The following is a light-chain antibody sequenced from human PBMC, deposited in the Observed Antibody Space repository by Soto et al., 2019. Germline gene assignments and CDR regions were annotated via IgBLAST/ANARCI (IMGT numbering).Light chain of an antibody. CDR2: WAS. CDR1: QSVLYNSNNKNY. J-gene: IGKJ5*01. CDR3: QQYYSSPIT. Sequence: DIVMTQSPDSLAVSLGERATINCKSSQSVLYNSNNKNYLAWYQQKPGQPPKLLIYWASSRESGVPDRFSGSGSGTDFTLTISSLQAEDVAAYYCQQYYSSPITFGQGTRLEIK. V-gene: IGKV4-1*01.